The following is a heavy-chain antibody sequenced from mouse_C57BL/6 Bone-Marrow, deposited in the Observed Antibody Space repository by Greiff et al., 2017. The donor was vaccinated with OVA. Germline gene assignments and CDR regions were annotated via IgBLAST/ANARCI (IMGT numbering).Heavy chain of an antibody. J-gene: IGHJ4*01. D-gene: IGHD2-5*01. CDR1: GYTFTSYW. CDR2: IDPSDSET. Sequence: VQLQQPGAELVRPGSSVKLSCKASGYTFTSYWMHWVKQRPIQGLEWIGNIDPSDSETHYNQKFKDKATLTVDKSSSTAYMQLSSLTSEDSAVYYCARDYSNYEVYAMDYWGQGTSVTVSS. CDR3: ARDYSNYEVYAMDY. V-gene: IGHV1-52*01.